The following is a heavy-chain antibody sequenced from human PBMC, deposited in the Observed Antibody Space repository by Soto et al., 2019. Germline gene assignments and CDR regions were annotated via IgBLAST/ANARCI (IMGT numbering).Heavy chain of an antibody. CDR1: GYSFTSYW. Sequence: PGESLKISWKGSGYSFTSYWISWVRQMPGKGVELMGMIDHSDSYTNYSQSFQGHVTISADKYISTAYLQWSSLKSSDTAMYYCARSDEYDSSGYTSNEHXWGQGTLVTVSX. V-gene: IGHV5-10-1*01. D-gene: IGHD3-22*01. CDR2: IDHSDSYT. CDR3: ARSDEYDSSGYTSNEHX. J-gene: IGHJ4*02.